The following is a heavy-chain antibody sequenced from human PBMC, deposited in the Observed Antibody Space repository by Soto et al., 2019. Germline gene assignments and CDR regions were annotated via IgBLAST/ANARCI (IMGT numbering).Heavy chain of an antibody. CDR2: IVPMYDSV. CDR1: GGTFNTYT. J-gene: IGHJ4*02. Sequence: SVKVSCKASGGTFNTYTINWVRQAPGRGLEWVGQIVPMYDSVNYAENFQGRVTITADKSTKAAYMELTSLRSEDTALYFCASWRSYSGSYCFDYWGQGTLVTVSS. V-gene: IGHV1-69*06. D-gene: IGHD1-26*01. CDR3: ASWRSYSGSYCFDY.